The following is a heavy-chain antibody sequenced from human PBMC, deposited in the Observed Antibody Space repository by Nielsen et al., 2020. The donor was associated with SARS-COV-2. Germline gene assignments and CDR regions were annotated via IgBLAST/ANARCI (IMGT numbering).Heavy chain of an antibody. V-gene: IGHV3-30-3*01. D-gene: IGHD5-12*01. CDR1: GFPFSSFA. J-gene: IGHJ4*02. Sequence: GGSLRLSCAASGFPFSSFAMHWVRQAPGKGLEWVAVISFDGSDEYSADSVNGRFTVSRDNAKNSLYLQMNNLRDEDTAVYYCASDPSYASSWLHYFDFWGQGTLVTVSS. CDR2: ISFDGSDE. CDR3: ASDPSYASSWLHYFDF.